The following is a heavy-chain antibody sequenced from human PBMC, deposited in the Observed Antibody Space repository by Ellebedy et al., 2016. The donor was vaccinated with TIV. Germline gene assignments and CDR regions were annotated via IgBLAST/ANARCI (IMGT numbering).Heavy chain of an antibody. CDR3: ARVVSYYYGMDV. V-gene: IGHV3-30*03. J-gene: IGHJ6*02. CDR1: GFTFSDYG. Sequence: GGSLRLSXAASGFTFSDYGMHWARQAPGKGLEWVAVISYDGSSEHYGDPVKGRFTISRDNSKNTLYLQMNSLRAEDTAVYYCARVVSYYYGMDVWGQGTTVTVSS. CDR2: ISYDGSSE. D-gene: IGHD3-22*01.